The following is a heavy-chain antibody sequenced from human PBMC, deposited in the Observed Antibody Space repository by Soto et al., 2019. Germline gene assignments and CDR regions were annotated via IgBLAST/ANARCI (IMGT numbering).Heavy chain of an antibody. CDR3: VRTSLVVAAATREDY. CDR2: INSDGSST. J-gene: IGHJ4*02. D-gene: IGHD2-15*01. CDR1: GFTFSSYW. V-gene: IGHV3-74*01. Sequence: EVQLVESGGVLVQPGGSLRLSCAASGFTFSSYWMHWVRQAPGKGLVWVSRINSDGSSTSYADSVKGRFTISRDNAKNTLYLQMNSLRVEDTAVYYCVRTSLVVAAATREDYWGQGTLVTVSS.